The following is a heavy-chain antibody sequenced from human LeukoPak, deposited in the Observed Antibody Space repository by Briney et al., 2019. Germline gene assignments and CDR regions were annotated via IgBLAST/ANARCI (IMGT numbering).Heavy chain of an antibody. CDR2: ISYDGINE. Sequence: GGSLRLSCAASGFSFSSYSMNWVRQAPGKGLEWVTVISYDGINEYYADSVKGRFTISRDNSKNTLFLQISSLRAEDTAVYYCARGRCSSTSCLFDSWGQGTLVTVSS. J-gene: IGHJ4*02. V-gene: IGHV3-30*03. CDR1: GFSFSSYS. D-gene: IGHD2-2*01. CDR3: ARGRCSSTSCLFDS.